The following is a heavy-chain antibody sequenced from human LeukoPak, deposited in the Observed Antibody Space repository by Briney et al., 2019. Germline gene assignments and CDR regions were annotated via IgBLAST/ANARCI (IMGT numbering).Heavy chain of an antibody. CDR2: IKTDGSEK. J-gene: IGHJ5*02. D-gene: IGHD3-10*01. CDR3: AKGYGFTNWFDP. Sequence: GGSLRLSCAASGFTFSDYYMSWIRQAPGKGLEWVAHIKTDGSEKYYVDSVKGRFTISRDNPNNTLYLQMSSLRAEDTAVYYCAKGYGFTNWFDPWGQGTRVTVSS. CDR1: GFTFSDYY. V-gene: IGHV3-7*03.